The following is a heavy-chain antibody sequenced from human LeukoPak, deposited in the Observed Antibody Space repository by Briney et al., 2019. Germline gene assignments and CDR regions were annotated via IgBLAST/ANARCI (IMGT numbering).Heavy chain of an antibody. CDR3: AKDVGQGWYYIDA. V-gene: IGHV3-33*06. CDR2: FWYDGSNT. CDR1: GFIFSNYG. Sequence: PGRSLRLSCAASGFIFSNYGMHWVRQAPGRGLEWVAVFWYDGSNTYYADSVKGRFTISRDNSKNTLYLQMNSLRAEDTAVYYCAKDVGQGWYYIDAWGQGSLVTVSS. J-gene: IGHJ4*02. D-gene: IGHD2-15*01.